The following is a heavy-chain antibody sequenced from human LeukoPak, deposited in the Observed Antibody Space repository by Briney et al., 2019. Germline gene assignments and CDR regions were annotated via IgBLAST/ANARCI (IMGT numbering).Heavy chain of an antibody. CDR2: IYYSGST. CDR1: GGSISSSSYY. D-gene: IGHD5-12*01. J-gene: IGHJ4*02. Sequence: SETLSLTCTVSGGSISSSSYYWSWIRQPPGKGLEWIGYIYYSGSTNYNPSLKSRVTISVDTSKNQFSLKLSSVTAADTAVYYCARHHSDYVSFFDYWGQGTLVTVSS. V-gene: IGHV4-61*05. CDR3: ARHHSDYVSFFDY.